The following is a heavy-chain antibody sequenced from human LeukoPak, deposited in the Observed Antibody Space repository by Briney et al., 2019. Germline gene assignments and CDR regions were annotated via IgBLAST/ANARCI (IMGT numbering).Heavy chain of an antibody. V-gene: IGHV4-34*01. D-gene: IGHD6-13*01. J-gene: IGHJ5*02. CDR3: ARAEYSSSWYPPAWFDP. CDR2: INHSGST. Sequence: SETLSLTCAVYGGSFSGYYWSWIRQPPGKGLEWIGEINHSGSTNYNPSLKSRVTISVDTSKNQFSLKLSSVTAADTAVYYCARAEYSSSWYPPAWFDPWGQGTLVTVSS. CDR1: GGSFSGYY.